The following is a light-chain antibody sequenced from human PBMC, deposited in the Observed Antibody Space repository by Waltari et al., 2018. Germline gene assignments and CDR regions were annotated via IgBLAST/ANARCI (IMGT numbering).Light chain of an antibody. J-gene: IGLJ1*01. CDR2: QDD. Sequence: SNELTQPPALSVSPGQTARVTCSGHKLGDKYACWYQQKPGQSPRLVIYQDDKRPSGLPVLFSGSNSANTATLTISGTQAVDEADYYCQAWDSSTGTGVFGTGTKVTVL. CDR3: QAWDSSTGTGV. V-gene: IGLV3-1*01. CDR1: KLGDKY.